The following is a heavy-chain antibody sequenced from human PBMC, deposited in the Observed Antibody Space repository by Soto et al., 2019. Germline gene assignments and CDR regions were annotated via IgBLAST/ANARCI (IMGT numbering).Heavy chain of an antibody. D-gene: IGHD2-2*01. CDR1: GYTFTSYG. J-gene: IGHJ3*02. CDR3: ARDSPIVVVPAAIPDAFDI. Sequence: ASVNVSCKASGYTFTSYGISWVRQAPGQGLEWMGWISAYNGNTNYAQKLQGRVTMTTDTSTSTAYMELRSLRSDDTAVYYCARDSPIVVVPAAIPDAFDIWGQGTMVTVSS. V-gene: IGHV1-18*01. CDR2: ISAYNGNT.